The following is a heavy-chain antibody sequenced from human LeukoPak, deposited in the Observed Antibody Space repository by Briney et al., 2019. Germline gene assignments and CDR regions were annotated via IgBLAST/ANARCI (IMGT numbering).Heavy chain of an antibody. CDR2: IGTAGDT. Sequence: GGSLRLSCAASGFTFSSYDMHWVRQATGKGLEWVSAIGTAGDTYYPGSVKGRFTISRENAKNSLYLQMNSLRAGDTAVYYCARVPNSSSWPYFDYWGQGTLVTVSS. V-gene: IGHV3-13*01. CDR1: GFTFSSYD. CDR3: ARVPNSSSWPYFDY. D-gene: IGHD6-13*01. J-gene: IGHJ4*02.